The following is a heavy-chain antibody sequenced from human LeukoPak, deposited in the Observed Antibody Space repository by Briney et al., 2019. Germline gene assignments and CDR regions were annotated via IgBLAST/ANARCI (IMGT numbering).Heavy chain of an antibody. CDR3: AREGVHCSGRSCLKAY. CDR1: GFTFSTYW. J-gene: IGHJ4*02. V-gene: IGHV3-7*03. D-gene: IGHD2-15*01. CDR2: IKKGGSEK. Sequence: GGSLRLSCAASGFTFSTYWMSWVRQAPGKGLEWVANIKKGGSEKYYMDSVKGRFTISRDNAENSLYLQMNSLRAEDTAVYYCAREGVHCSGRSCLKAYWGQGTQVTVSS.